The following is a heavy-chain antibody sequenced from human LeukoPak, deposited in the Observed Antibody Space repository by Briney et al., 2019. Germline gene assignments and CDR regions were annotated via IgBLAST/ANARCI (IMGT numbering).Heavy chain of an antibody. J-gene: IGHJ4*02. CDR3: ARTTRIFFPTSGFDY. D-gene: IGHD2-15*01. CDR2: IYSGGST. V-gene: IGHV3-53*05. Sequence: PGGSLRLSCAASGFTVSRYYMSWVRQAPGKGLEWVSVIYSGGSTYYADSVKGRFTISRDNSKNTLYLQMNSLRVEDTAVYYCARTTRIFFPTSGFDYWGQGTLVTVSS. CDR1: GFTVSRYY.